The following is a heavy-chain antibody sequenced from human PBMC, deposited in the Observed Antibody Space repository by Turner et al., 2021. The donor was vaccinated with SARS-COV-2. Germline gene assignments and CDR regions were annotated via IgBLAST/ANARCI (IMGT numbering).Heavy chain of an antibody. Sequence: QVQLVESGGGVVQPGRSLRRSCAASGFTFSTYAMHWVRQAPGKGLEWVEVISYDGSNKYYADSVKGRFTFSRDNSKNTLYLQMNSLRAEDTAVYYCARALGGNYYYGMDVWGQGTTVTVSS. CDR1: GFTFSTYA. J-gene: IGHJ6*02. V-gene: IGHV3-30-3*01. D-gene: IGHD3-16*01. CDR2: ISYDGSNK. CDR3: ARALGGNYYYGMDV.